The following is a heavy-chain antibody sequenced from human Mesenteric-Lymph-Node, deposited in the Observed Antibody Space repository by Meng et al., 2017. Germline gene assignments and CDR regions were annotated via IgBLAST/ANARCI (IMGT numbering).Heavy chain of an antibody. V-gene: IGHV7-4-1*02. CDR1: GYTFTSYA. Sequence: ASVKVSCKASGYTFTSYAMNWVRQAPGQGLEWMGWINTNTGNPTYAQGFTGRFVFSLDTSVSTAYLQISSLKAEDTAVYYCARTERNGVPNYYDSSGYYYPGGKLGYYFDYWGQGTLVTVSS. D-gene: IGHD3-22*01. J-gene: IGHJ4*02. CDR2: INTNTGNP. CDR3: ARTERNGVPNYYDSSGYYYPGGKLGYYFDY.